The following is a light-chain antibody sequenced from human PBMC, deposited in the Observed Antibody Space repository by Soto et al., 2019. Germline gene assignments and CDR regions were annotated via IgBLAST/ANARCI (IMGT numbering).Light chain of an antibody. CDR3: RSYTSSSTLVV. CDR1: SSDVGGYNY. J-gene: IGLJ2*01. Sequence: QSALTQPASVSGSPGQSITISCTGTSSDVGGYNYVSWYQQHPGKAPKLMIYEVSNRPSGVSNRFSGSKSGNTASLTISGLLDEDEADYYCRSYTSSSTLVVFGGGTKLTVL. V-gene: IGLV2-14*01. CDR2: EVS.